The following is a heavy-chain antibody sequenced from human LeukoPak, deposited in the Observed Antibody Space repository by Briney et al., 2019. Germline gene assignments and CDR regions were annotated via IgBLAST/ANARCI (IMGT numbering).Heavy chain of an antibody. D-gene: IGHD3-22*01. CDR1: GYTFTGYY. CDR2: INPNSGGT. CDR3: ARVATYYDSSGQFDY. V-gene: IGHV1-2*02. Sequence: GASVTVSCKASGYTFTGYYMHWVRQAPGQGLEWMGWINPNSGGTNYAQKFQGRVTMTRDTSISTAYMELSRLRSDDTAVYYCARVATYYDSSGQFDYWGQGTLVTVSS. J-gene: IGHJ4*02.